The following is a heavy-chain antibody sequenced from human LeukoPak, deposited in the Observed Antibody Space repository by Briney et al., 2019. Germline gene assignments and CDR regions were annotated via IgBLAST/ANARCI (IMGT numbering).Heavy chain of an antibody. J-gene: IGHJ6*03. V-gene: IGHV3-9*01. CDR1: GFTFDDYA. CDR2: IRWNSGSI. CDR3: AKALRAGTSSIYYYYYMDV. Sequence: SLRLSCAASGFTFDDYAMHWVRQAPGKGLEWVSGIRWNSGSIGYADSVKGRFTISRDNAKNSLYLQMNSLRAEDTALYYCAKALRAGTSSIYYYYYMDVWGKGTTVTVSS. D-gene: IGHD1-14*01.